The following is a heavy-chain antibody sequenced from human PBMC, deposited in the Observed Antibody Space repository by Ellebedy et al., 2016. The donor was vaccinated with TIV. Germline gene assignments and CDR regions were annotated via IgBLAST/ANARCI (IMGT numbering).Heavy chain of an antibody. CDR2: ISYDGSNK. CDR1: GFTFSSYA. D-gene: IGHD4-11*01. V-gene: IGHV3-30-3*02. CDR3: AKMVMTTVTSFYYYYYMDV. J-gene: IGHJ6*03. Sequence: GESLKISXAASGFTFSSYAMHWVRQAPGKGLEWVAVISYDGSNKYYADSVKGRFTISRDNSKNTLYLQMNSLRAEDTAVYYCAKMVMTTVTSFYYYYYMDVWGKGTTVTVSS.